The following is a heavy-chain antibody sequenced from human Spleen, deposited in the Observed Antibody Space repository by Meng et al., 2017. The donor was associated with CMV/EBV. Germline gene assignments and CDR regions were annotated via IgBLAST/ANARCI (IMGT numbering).Heavy chain of an antibody. J-gene: IGHJ3*02. CDR2: IYRGASDT. V-gene: IGHV3-23*03. D-gene: IGHD2/OR15-2a*01. Sequence: GESLKISCTASRFTFSDYAMSWVRQAPGKGLEWVSVIYRGASDTYYAGSVKGRFTISRDDSKNTLYLQMNRLRAEDTAMYYCARDLEYDIWGQGTMVTVSS. CDR3: ARDLEYDI. CDR1: RFTFSDYA.